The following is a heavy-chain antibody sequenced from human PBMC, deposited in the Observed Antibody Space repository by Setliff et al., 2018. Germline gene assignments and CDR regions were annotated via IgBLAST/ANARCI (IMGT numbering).Heavy chain of an antibody. J-gene: IGHJ4*02. CDR1: GYSFTKYF. CDR3: IVNMVRPVTGLDS. V-gene: IGHV1-2*06. D-gene: IGHD2-15*01. CDR2: VFTATDDT. Sequence: ASVKVSCKTSGYSFTKYFLHWVRQAPGQGLEWMGRVFTATDDTQFRTEFQGRVSVTRDTSMSTTYMELSGLTSADTAIYYCIVNMVRPVTGLDSWGPGTLVTVSS.